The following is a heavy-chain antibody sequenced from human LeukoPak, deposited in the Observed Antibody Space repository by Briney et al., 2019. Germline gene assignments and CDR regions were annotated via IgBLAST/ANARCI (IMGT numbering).Heavy chain of an antibody. D-gene: IGHD6-6*01. V-gene: IGHV3-23*01. Sequence: PGGSLRLSCAASGFTFSSYAMSWVRQAPGKGLEWVSAISGSGGSTYYADSVKGRFTISRDNSKNTLYLQMNSLRAEDTAVYYCAKVRKYSSSSLYFDDWGQGTLVTVSS. CDR3: AKVRKYSSSSLYFDD. J-gene: IGHJ4*02. CDR2: ISGSGGST. CDR1: GFTFSSYA.